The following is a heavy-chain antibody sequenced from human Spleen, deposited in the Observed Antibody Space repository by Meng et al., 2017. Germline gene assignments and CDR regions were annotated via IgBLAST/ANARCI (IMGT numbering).Heavy chain of an antibody. CDR3: AKDTRGFGGSPHHYCGLDV. CDR2: IVDSGVST. CDR1: GFYFSNAW. J-gene: IGHJ6*02. Sequence: GESLKISCAASGFYFSNAWMSWVRQAPGKGLEWVSAIVDSGVSTYYADSVKGRFTVSRDKSKTTLDLQMNSLRAEDTAIYYGAKDTRGFGGSPHHYCGLDVWGQGTTVTVSS. D-gene: IGHD3-10*01. V-gene: IGHV3-23*01.